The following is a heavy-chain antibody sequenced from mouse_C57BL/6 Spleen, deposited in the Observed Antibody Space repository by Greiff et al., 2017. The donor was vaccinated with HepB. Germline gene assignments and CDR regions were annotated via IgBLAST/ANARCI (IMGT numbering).Heavy chain of an antibody. V-gene: IGHV1-69*01. CDR1: GYTFTSYW. CDR3: YGSSSWYFDV. CDR2: IDPSDSYT. Sequence: QVQLQQPGAELVMPGASVKLSCKASGYTFTSYWMHWVKQRPGQGLEWIGEIDPSDSYTNYNQKFKGKSTLTVDKSSSTAYMQLSSLTSEDAAVYYCYGSSSWYFDVWGTGTTVTVSS. D-gene: IGHD1-1*01. J-gene: IGHJ1*03.